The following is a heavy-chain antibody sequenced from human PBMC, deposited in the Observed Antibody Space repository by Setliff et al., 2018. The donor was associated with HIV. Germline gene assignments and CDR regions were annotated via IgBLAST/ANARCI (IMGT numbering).Heavy chain of an antibody. CDR3: AKQGYSDSLYAFDV. V-gene: IGHV1-2*06. D-gene: IGHD1-26*01. CDR1: GYTLTSYA. CDR2: IHPNTGST. Sequence: ASVKVSCKASGYTLTSYAITWVRQAPGHGLELMGRIHPNTGSTNYLQEFQGRVTITRDTSMSTVYMALTGLTSDDTAVYYCAKQGYSDSLYAFDVWGQGTMVTVSS. J-gene: IGHJ3*01.